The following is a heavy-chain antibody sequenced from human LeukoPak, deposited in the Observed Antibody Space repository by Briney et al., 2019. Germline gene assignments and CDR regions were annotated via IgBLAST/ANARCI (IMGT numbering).Heavy chain of an antibody. D-gene: IGHD2-8*01. Sequence: SGGSLRLSCAASGFTVSSNYMSWVRQAPGKGLEWDSVIYTSGSTYYADSVKGRFTISRDNSQNTLYLQMNSLRAEDTAVYYCTKGLWAGVSAARDWGQGALVTVSS. CDR3: TKGLWAGVSAARD. CDR1: GFTVSSNY. V-gene: IGHV3-66*01. J-gene: IGHJ4*02. CDR2: IYTSGST.